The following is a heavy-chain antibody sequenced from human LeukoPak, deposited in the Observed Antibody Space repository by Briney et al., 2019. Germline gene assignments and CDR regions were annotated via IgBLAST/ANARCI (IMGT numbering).Heavy chain of an antibody. D-gene: IGHD3-3*01. CDR1: GFTFTSYS. Sequence: PGGSLRPSCAASGFTFTSYSMSWVRQAPGKGLEWVSAISGSGGNTHYADSVRGRFTISRDNSKKTLYLQMNSLRAEDTAVYYCAKDRNYDFWSGTGLGAFDYWGQGTLVTVSS. CDR2: ISGSGGNT. J-gene: IGHJ4*02. CDR3: AKDRNYDFWSGTGLGAFDY. V-gene: IGHV3-23*01.